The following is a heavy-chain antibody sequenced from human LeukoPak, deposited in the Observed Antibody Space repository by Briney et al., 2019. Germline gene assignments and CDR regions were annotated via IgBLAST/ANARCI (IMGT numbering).Heavy chain of an antibody. J-gene: IGHJ4*02. D-gene: IGHD3-3*01. V-gene: IGHV4-34*01. CDR1: GGSISSYY. CDR3: ARERFSVDY. CDR2: INHSGST. Sequence: PSETLSLTCTVSGGSISSYYWSWIRQPPGKGLEWIGEINHSGSTNYNPSLKSRVTISVDTSKNQFSLKLSSVTAADTAVYYCARERFSVDYWGQGTLVTVSS.